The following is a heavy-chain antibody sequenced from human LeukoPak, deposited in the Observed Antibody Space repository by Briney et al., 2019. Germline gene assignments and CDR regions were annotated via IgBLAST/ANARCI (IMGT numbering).Heavy chain of an antibody. CDR3: ARGGTPPTPYYYGMDV. CDR2: IIPIFGTA. D-gene: IGHD5-12*01. CDR1: GGTFSSYA. V-gene: IGHV1-69*01. J-gene: IGHJ6*02. Sequence: SVKVSCKASGGTFSSYAISWVRQAPGQGLEWMGGIIPIFGTANYAQRFQGRVTITADESTSTAYMELSSLRSEDTAVYYCARGGTPPTPYYYGMDVWGQGTTVTVSS.